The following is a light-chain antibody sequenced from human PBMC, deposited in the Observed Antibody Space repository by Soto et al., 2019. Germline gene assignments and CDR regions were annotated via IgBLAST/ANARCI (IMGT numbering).Light chain of an antibody. CDR2: GAS. J-gene: IGKJ1*01. V-gene: IGKV3-15*01. CDR1: QFLSSY. Sequence: EIVMTQSPATLSVSPGERASLSCRASQFLSSYLAWYQQIPGQAPRLLIYGASTRATGVPARFSGRGSGTEFTLTISSLQSEDFAVYYCQQYNDWLWTFGLGTKVDIK. CDR3: QQYNDWLWT.